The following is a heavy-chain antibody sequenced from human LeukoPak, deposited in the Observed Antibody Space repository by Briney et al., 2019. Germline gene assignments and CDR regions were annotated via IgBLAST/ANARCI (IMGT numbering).Heavy chain of an antibody. D-gene: IGHD4-23*01. CDR1: GFTLSSYG. CDR3: AKDSLRWSYFYYGMDV. V-gene: IGHV3-30*18. CDR2: ISYAGSNK. J-gene: IGHJ6*02. Sequence: PGGSLRLSWAAYGFTLSSYGMHWVRQAPGKGLEWVAVISYAGSNKYYVDSVKGRFTISRDNSKNTLYLQMNSLRAEDTAVYYCAKDSLRWSYFYYGMDVWGQGTTVTVSS.